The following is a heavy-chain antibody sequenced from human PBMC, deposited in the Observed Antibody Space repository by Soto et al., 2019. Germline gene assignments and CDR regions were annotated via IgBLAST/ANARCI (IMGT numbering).Heavy chain of an antibody. V-gene: IGHV3-30*18. CDR3: AKLGGSQNDFNRFDP. D-gene: IGHD1-1*01. Sequence: GGSLRLSCAASGFTFTAFGMHWVRQAPGKGLEWVAGLSYNGNKKYYGDSVKGRFTVSRDNSKKILYLEMNSLRKEDSAVYFCAKLGGSQNDFNRFDPWGQGTLVTVSS. CDR1: GFTFTAFG. J-gene: IGHJ5*02. CDR2: LSYNGNKK.